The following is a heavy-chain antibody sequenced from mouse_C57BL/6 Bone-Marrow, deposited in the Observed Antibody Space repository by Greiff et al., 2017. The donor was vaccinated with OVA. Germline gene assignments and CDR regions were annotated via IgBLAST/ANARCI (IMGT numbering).Heavy chain of an antibody. J-gene: IGHJ4*01. CDR2: ISDGGSYT. V-gene: IGHV5-4*01. CDR1: GFTFSSYA. Sequence: EVQLVESGGGLVKPGGSLKLSCAASGFTFSSYAMSWVRQTPEKRLEWVATISDGGSYTYYPDNVKGRFTISRDNAKNNLYLQMSHLKSEDTAMYYCAILYYDDDEHAMDYWGQGTSVTVSS. D-gene: IGHD2-4*01. CDR3: AILYYDDDEHAMDY.